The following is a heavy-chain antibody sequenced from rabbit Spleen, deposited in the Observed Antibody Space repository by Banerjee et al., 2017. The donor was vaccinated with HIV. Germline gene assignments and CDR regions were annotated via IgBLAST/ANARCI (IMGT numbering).Heavy chain of an antibody. V-gene: IGHV1S45*01. CDR3: ARDLPGVIGWNFNL. CDR2: IYTGSSGST. D-gene: IGHD1-1*01. Sequence: QEQLEESGGDLVQPEGSLTLTCTASGFSFSSSYWICWVRQAPGKGLEWIACIYTGSSGSTYHASWAKGRFTISRTSSTTVTLRMTSLTAADRAAYFCARDLPGVIGWNFNLWGPGTLVTVS. CDR1: GFSFSSSYW. J-gene: IGHJ4*01.